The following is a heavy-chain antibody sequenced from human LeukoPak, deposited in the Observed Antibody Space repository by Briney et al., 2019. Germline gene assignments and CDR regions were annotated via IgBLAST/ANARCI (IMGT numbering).Heavy chain of an antibody. CDR3: AKDLVRWLPRYYFDY. CDR1: GFTFSSYN. Sequence: GGSLRLSCAASGFTFSSYNMHWVRQAPGKGLEWVGVIAYDGSSQYHADSVKGRFTISRDNSKNTLYLQMNSLRAEDTAVYYCAKDLVRWLPRYYFDYWGQGTLVTVSS. J-gene: IGHJ4*02. V-gene: IGHV3-30-3*01. D-gene: IGHD4-23*01. CDR2: IAYDGSSQ.